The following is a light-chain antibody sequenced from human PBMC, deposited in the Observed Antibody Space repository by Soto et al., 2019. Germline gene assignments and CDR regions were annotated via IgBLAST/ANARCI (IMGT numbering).Light chain of an antibody. V-gene: IGKV3-20*01. CDR3: QQYGSSPET. CDR1: QSVSSSY. J-gene: IGKJ1*01. CDR2: GAS. Sequence: EIVLTQSPGTLSLSTGERATLSCRASQSVSSSYLAWYQQKPGLAPRLLIYGASSRATGIPDRFSGSGSGTDFTLTISRLEPEDFAVYYCQQYGSSPETFGQGTKVDIK.